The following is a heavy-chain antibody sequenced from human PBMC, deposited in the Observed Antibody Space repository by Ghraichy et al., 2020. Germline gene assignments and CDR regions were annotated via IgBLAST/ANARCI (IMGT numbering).Heavy chain of an antibody. J-gene: IGHJ6*02. CDR1: GFSFDDYA. Sequence: SLRLSCAASGFSFDDYAMYWVRQAPGKGLEWVSGISWNSGSIGYADSVKGRFTISRDNAKKSLYLQMNSLRPEDTAFYYCAKDIDVAATGVGYCYGMDVWGQGTAVTVSS. CDR3: AKDIDVAATGVGYCYGMDV. CDR2: ISWNSGSI. D-gene: IGHD2-8*02. V-gene: IGHV3-9*01.